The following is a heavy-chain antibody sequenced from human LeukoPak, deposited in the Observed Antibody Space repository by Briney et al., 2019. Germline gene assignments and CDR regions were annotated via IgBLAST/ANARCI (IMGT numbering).Heavy chain of an antibody. J-gene: IGHJ4*02. D-gene: IGHD2-2*01. V-gene: IGHV4-59*01. CDR3: ARDLRGTSCYDY. Sequence: PSETLSLGCSVSGGSMSNYYWSWIRQPPGKGLEWIGYIYYSGSTNYNPSLKSRVTISVDTSKNQFSLILSSVTAADTAVYYCARDLRGTSCYDYWGPGTLVTVSS. CDR2: IYYSGST. CDR1: GGSMSNYY.